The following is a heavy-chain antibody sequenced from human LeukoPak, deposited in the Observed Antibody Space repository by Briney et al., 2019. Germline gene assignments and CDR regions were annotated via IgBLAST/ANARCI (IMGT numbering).Heavy chain of an antibody. J-gene: IGHJ4*02. V-gene: IGHV3-30*19. D-gene: IGHD3-10*01. CDR2: ISYDGSNK. CDR1: GFIFSSYG. CDR3: ARSSMVRGVKGNFFDY. Sequence: GRSLRLSCAASGFIFSSYGMHWVRQAPGKGLEWVAVISYDGSNKYYADSVKGRFTISRDNSKNTLYLQMNSLRAEDTAVYYCARSSMVRGVKGNFFDYWGQGTLVTVSS.